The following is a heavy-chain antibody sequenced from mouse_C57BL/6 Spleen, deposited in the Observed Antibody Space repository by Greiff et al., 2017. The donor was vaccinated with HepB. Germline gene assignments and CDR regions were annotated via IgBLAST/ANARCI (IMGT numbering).Heavy chain of an antibody. V-gene: IGHV1-85*01. CDR1: GYTFTSYD. CDR3: AREWGMGRCFDY. CDR2: IYPGGGST. Sequence: QVQLKESGPELVKPGASVKLSCKASGYTFTSYDINWVKQRPGQGLEWIGWIYPGGGSTKYNEKFKGKATLTVDTSSSTAYMELNSLTSEDSAVDFCAREWGMGRCFDYWGQGTTLTVSS. J-gene: IGHJ2*01. D-gene: IGHD1-3*01.